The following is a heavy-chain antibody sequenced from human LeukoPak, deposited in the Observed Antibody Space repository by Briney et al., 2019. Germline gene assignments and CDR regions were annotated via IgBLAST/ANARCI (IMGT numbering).Heavy chain of an antibody. V-gene: IGHV3-21*01. D-gene: IGHD2/OR15-2a*01. Sequence: PGGSLRLSCAASGFTFSSYSMNWVRQAPGKGLEWVSSISSSSHNISYADSVKGRFTISRDNAKNSLFLQMNSLRAEDTAVYYCATSEYDAFDIWGQGTMVTVSS. CDR3: ATSEYDAFDI. J-gene: IGHJ3*02. CDR2: ISSSSHNI. CDR1: GFTFSSYS.